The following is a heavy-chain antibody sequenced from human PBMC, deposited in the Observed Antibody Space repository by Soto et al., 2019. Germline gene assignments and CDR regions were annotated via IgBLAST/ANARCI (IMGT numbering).Heavy chain of an antibody. CDR3: AKERDAYDSTHYFDF. CDR1: GFSFSSYA. Sequence: PGGSLRLSCAASGFSFSSYAMGWVRQAPGKGLEWVSGISGSGGSTYYADSVKGRFTISRDSSKNTLFLQMNSLRAEDTALYYCAKERDAYDSTHYFDFWGQGTLVTVSS. J-gene: IGHJ4*01. V-gene: IGHV3-23*01. CDR2: ISGSGGST. D-gene: IGHD5-12*01.